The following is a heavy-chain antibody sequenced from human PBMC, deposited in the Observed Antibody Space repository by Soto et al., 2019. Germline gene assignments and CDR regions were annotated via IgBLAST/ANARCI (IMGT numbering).Heavy chain of an antibody. D-gene: IGHD3-16*01. CDR2: ISDSGGIT. CDR3: AKEVRGAAGAFDI. J-gene: IGHJ3*02. V-gene: IGHV3-23*01. CDR1: GFIFDNCA. Sequence: EVQLLQSGGGLIQPGGSLRLSCAASGFIFDNCAMNWVRQVPGKGLEWVSIISDSGGITHYTDSVKGRFTISRDNSKNTLYLQVTSPRDEDTAVYYCAKEVRGAAGAFDIWGQGTMVIVSS.